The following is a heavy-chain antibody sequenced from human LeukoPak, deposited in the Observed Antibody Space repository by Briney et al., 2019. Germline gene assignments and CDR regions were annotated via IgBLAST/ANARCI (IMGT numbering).Heavy chain of an antibody. D-gene: IGHD5-12*01. CDR3: ARVTYYDSLYYFDY. V-gene: IGHV3-20*04. CDR2: INWNGGTT. J-gene: IGHJ4*02. CDR1: GLTFDDYG. Sequence: GGSLRLSCVASGLTFDDYGMSWVRQAPGKGLEWVSGINWNGGTTTYADSVKGRFTISRDNAKNSLYLQMNSLRVEDTAFYYCARVTYYDSLYYFDYWGQGTLVTVSS.